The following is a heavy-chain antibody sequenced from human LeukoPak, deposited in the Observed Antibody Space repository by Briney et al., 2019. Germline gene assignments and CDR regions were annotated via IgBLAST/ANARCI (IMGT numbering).Heavy chain of an antibody. CDR1: GFTFSSYW. J-gene: IGHJ4*02. Sequence: GGSLRLSCAASGFTFSSYWMSWVRQAPGKGLEWVGNIDLDGSDKYYGDSVKGRFTISRDNAKNSLYLQMNSLRAEDTAVYYCARDTRYFDYWGQGNMVTVSS. V-gene: IGHV3-7*01. CDR2: IDLDGSDK. CDR3: ARDTRYFDY.